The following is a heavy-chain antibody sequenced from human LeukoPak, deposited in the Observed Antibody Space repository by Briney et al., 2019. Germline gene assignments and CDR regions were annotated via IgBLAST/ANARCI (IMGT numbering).Heavy chain of an antibody. J-gene: IGHJ4*02. Sequence: SETLSLTCTVSGGSISSSSYYWGWIRQPPGKGLEWIGSIYYSGSTYYNPSLKSRVTISVDTSKNQFSLKLSSVTAADTAVYYCVRLLSTSGRGTVHDYWGQGTLVTVSS. CDR2: IYYSGST. CDR3: VRLLSTSGRGTVHDY. V-gene: IGHV4-39*01. CDR1: GGSISSSSYY. D-gene: IGHD2-2*01.